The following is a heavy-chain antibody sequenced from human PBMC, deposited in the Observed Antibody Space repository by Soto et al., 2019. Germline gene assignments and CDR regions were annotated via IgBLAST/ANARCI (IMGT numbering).Heavy chain of an antibody. V-gene: IGHV1-69*13. Sequence: ASVKVSCKASGGTFSSYAISWVRQAPGQGLEWMGGIIPIFGTANYAQKFQGRVTITADESTSTAYMELSSLRSEDTAVYYCASLPLGFYSGYDSGAFDIWGQGTMVTVSS. CDR2: IIPIFGTA. CDR3: ASLPLGFYSGYDSGAFDI. CDR1: GGTFSSYA. D-gene: IGHD5-12*01. J-gene: IGHJ3*02.